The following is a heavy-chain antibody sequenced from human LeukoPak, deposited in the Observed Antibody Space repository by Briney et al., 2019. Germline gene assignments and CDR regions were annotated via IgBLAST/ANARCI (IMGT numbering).Heavy chain of an antibody. CDR1: GGSFSGFY. D-gene: IGHD3-3*01. Sequence: SETLSLTCAVYGGSFSGFYWSWIRQHPGKGLEWIGYIYYSGSTYYNPSLKSRVTISVDTSKNQFSLKLSSVTAADTAVYYCARAPLAIFGVVYRGFDYWGQGTLVTVSS. V-gene: IGHV4-31*11. CDR2: IYYSGST. J-gene: IGHJ4*02. CDR3: ARAPLAIFGVVYRGFDY.